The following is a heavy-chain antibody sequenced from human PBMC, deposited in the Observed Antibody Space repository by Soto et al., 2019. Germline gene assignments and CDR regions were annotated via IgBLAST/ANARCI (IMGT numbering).Heavy chain of an antibody. D-gene: IGHD1-26*01. CDR3: AKETSGVFNY. CDR1: GFTFSSYG. J-gene: IGHJ4*02. Sequence: GGSLRLSCAASGFTFSSYGMHWVRQAPGKGLEWVAVISYDGSNKYYADSVKGRFTISRDNSKNTLYLQMNSLRAEDTAVYYCAKETSGVFNYWGQGTLVTVSS. V-gene: IGHV3-30*18. CDR2: ISYDGSNK.